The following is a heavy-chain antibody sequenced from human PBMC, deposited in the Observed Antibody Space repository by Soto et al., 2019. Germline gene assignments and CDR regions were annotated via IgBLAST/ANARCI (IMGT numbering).Heavy chain of an antibody. Sequence: ASETLSLTCTVSGGSISSGGYYWSWIRQHPGKGLEWIGYIYYSGSTYYNPSLKSRVTISVDTSKNQFSLKLSSVTAADTAVYYCARDYGSWQLVNGTSSWFDPWGQGTLVTVSS. V-gene: IGHV4-31*03. CDR2: IYYSGST. J-gene: IGHJ5*02. CDR1: GGSISSGGYY. D-gene: IGHD6-13*01. CDR3: ARDYGSWQLVNGTSSWFDP.